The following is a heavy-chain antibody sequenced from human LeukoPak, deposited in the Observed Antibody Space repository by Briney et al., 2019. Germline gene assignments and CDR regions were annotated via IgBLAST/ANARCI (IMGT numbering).Heavy chain of an antibody. CDR3: AKGPLRAFDI. J-gene: IGHJ3*02. V-gene: IGHV4-34*01. CDR1: GGSFSGYY. Sequence: PSETLSLTCAVYGGSFSGYYWSWIRQPPGKGLEWIGEINHSGSTNYNPSLKNRVTISVDTSKNQFSLKLSSVTAADTAVYYCAKGPLRAFDIWGQGTMVTVSS. CDR2: INHSGST.